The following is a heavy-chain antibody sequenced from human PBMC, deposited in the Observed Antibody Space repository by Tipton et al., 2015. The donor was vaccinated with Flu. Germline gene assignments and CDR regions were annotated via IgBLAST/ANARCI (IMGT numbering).Heavy chain of an antibody. J-gene: IGHJ6*02. D-gene: IGHD1-1*01. CDR3: ARDLWNDRRAYYYYGVDV. CDR2: VYYSGTT. Sequence: TLSLTCTVSGGSISTTIYYWGWVRQPPGKGLEWIGSVYYSGTTYYNPSLKSRVTISIDASKNQFSLDMTFLTAADTAVYYCARDLWNDRRAYYYYGVDVWGQGTTVTVPS. CDR1: GGSISTTIYY. V-gene: IGHV4-39*07.